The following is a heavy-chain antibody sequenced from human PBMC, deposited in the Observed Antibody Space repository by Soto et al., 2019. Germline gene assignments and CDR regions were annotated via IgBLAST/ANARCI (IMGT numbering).Heavy chain of an antibody. CDR2: IKSKTDGGTT. CDR1: GFTFSNAW. V-gene: IGHV3-15*01. D-gene: IGHD6-19*01. CDR3: TTGYSSGWYGFDY. Sequence: PGGSLRLSCAASGFTFSNAWMSWVRQAPGKGLEWVGRIKSKTDGGTTDYAAPVKGRFTISRDDSKNTLYLQMNSLKTEDTAVYYCTTGYSSGWYGFDYWGQGTLVTVSS. J-gene: IGHJ4*02.